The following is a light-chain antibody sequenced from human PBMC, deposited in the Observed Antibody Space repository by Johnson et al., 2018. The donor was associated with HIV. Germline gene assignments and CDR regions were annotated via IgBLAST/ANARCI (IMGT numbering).Light chain of an antibody. J-gene: IGLJ1*01. V-gene: IGLV1-51*01. Sequence: QSVLTQPPSVSAAPGQTVTIPCSGNSSNIGNNSVSWCQRLPGTAPKLLIHDTDERPPGIPDLFSGSKSGTSATLGITGLLTGDEAAYHCGTWDSSLSAGSYVFGTGTKVTVL. CDR1: SSNIGNNS. CDR2: DTD. CDR3: GTWDSSLSAGSYV.